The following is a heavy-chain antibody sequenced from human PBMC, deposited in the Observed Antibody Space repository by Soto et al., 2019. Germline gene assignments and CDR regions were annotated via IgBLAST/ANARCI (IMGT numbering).Heavy chain of an antibody. CDR1: GFTFSSYD. CDR3: VRGGHGDDQLFDAFDI. CDR2: IGTAGDT. J-gene: IGHJ3*02. Sequence: EVQLVESGGGLVQPGGSLRLSCAASGFTFSSYDMHWVRQATGKGLEWVSAIGTAGDTYYPGSVKGRFTISRENAKNSLYLQMNSLSSWDTAVYYCVRGGHGDDQLFDAFDIWGQCTMVTVSS. D-gene: IGHD4-17*01. V-gene: IGHV3-13*01.